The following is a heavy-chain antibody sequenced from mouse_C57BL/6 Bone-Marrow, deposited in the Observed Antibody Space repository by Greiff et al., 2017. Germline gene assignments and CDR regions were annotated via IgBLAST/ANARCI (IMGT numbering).Heavy chain of an antibody. CDR1: GYTFTSYW. CDR3: ARGSFFFDY. D-gene: IGHD3-1*01. J-gene: IGHJ2*01. Sequence: QVQLQQPGAELVKPGASVKMSCKASGYTFTSYWITWVKQRPGQGLEWIGDIYPGSGSTTYNEKFKSKATLTVATSSSTAYMQLSSLTSEDSAVYYCARGSFFFDYWGQGTTLTVSS. V-gene: IGHV1-55*01. CDR2: IYPGSGST.